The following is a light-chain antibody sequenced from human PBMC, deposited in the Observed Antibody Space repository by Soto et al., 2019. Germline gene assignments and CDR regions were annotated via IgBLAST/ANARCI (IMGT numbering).Light chain of an antibody. V-gene: IGLV2-8*01. CDR3: KSYESSNNLV. J-gene: IGLJ2*01. CDR2: EVS. Sequence: SVLTQPPSASGSPGQSVTISCTGTSSDVGGYNYVSWYQQHPGKAPKLMIYEVSKRPSGVPDRFSGSKSGNTASLTVSGLQAEDEADYYCKSYESSNNLVFGGGTKVTVL. CDR1: SSDVGGYNY.